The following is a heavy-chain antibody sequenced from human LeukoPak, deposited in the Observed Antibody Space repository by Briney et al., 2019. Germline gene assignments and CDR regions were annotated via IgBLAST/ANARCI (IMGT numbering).Heavy chain of an antibody. D-gene: IGHD2/OR15-2a*01. CDR3: AKDFGIYDTTTDY. V-gene: IGHV3-15*01. J-gene: IGHJ4*02. CDR1: GFTFSNAW. Sequence: GGSLRLSCAASGFTFSNAWMSWVRQAPGKGLEWVGRIKSKTDGGTTDYAAPVKGRFTISRDDSKNTLYLQMNSLRVEDTAVYYCAKDFGIYDTTTDYWGQGTLVTVSS. CDR2: IKSKTDGGTT.